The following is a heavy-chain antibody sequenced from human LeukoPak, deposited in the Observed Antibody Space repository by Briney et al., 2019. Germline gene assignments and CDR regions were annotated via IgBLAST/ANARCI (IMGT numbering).Heavy chain of an antibody. Sequence: GGSLRLSCAASGFTFSSYAMSWVRRAPGKGLEWVSAISGSGGSTYYADSVKGRFTISRDNSKNTRYLQMNSLRAEDTAVYYCATRGGQWFGELLQYYFDYWGQGTLVTVSS. CDR1: GFTFSSYA. CDR3: ATRGGQWFGELLQYYFDY. J-gene: IGHJ4*02. V-gene: IGHV3-23*01. D-gene: IGHD3-10*01. CDR2: ISGSGGST.